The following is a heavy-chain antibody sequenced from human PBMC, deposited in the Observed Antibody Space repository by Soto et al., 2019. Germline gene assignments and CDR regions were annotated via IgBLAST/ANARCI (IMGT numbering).Heavy chain of an antibody. D-gene: IGHD4-17*01. Sequence: QVRLVQSGAEVKKPGASVKVSCKASGYTFTSYDINWVRQATGQGLEWMGWMNPNSGNTGYAQKFQGRVTMTRNTSISTAYMELSSLRSEDTGVYYCARGFTGDNLDAFDIWGQGTMVTVSS. J-gene: IGHJ3*02. CDR3: ARGFTGDNLDAFDI. CDR1: GYTFTSYD. CDR2: MNPNSGNT. V-gene: IGHV1-8*01.